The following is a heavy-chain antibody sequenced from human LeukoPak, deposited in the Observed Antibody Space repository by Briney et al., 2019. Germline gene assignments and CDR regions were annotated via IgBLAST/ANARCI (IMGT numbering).Heavy chain of an antibody. CDR2: TSGSGGST. CDR1: GFTFSTHT. J-gene: IGHJ6*02. D-gene: IGHD2-2*01. V-gene: IGHV3-23*01. Sequence: GGSLRLSCAASGFTFSTHTMSWVRQAPEKGLEWVSGTSGSGGSTYYADSVKGRFTISRDNSKNTLYLQMISLRAEDTAVYYCANQPFPAVIGYYYYGMDVWGQGTTVTVS. CDR3: ANQPFPAVIGYYYYGMDV.